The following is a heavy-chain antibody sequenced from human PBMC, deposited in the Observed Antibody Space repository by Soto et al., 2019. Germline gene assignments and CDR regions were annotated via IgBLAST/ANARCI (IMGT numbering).Heavy chain of an antibody. CDR3: ARDPAP. V-gene: IGHV4-31*03. Sequence: QVQLQESGPGLVKPSETLSLTCTVSGGSITRGGYYWSWIRQHPGKGLEWIGYIYNSGTNYYNPSLKSSVTISVDTSKNQYSLKLTSVTAADTAVYYCARDPAPWGQGTLVTVSS. J-gene: IGHJ5*02. CDR2: IYNSGTN. CDR1: GGSITRGGYY.